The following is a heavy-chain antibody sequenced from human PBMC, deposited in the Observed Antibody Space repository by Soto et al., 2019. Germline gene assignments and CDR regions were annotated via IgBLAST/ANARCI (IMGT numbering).Heavy chain of an antibody. CDR2: ISGSGGST. D-gene: IGHD5-12*01. Sequence: EVQLLESGGGLVQPGGSLRLSCAASGFTFSSYAMGWVRQAPGKGLEWVSAISGSGGSTYYADSVKGRFTISRDNSKNTLYLQMNSLRAEDTAVYYCAKMGARYSGYDDFDYWGQGTLVTVSS. CDR1: GFTFSSYA. V-gene: IGHV3-23*01. CDR3: AKMGARYSGYDDFDY. J-gene: IGHJ4*02.